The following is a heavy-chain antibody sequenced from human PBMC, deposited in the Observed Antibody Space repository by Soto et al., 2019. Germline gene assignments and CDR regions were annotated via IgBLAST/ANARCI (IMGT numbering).Heavy chain of an antibody. CDR1: GYNFTAYW. Sequence: SCKVSGYNFTAYWLGWVRQVPGGGLEWMGLIYPADSDTRYSPSFQAQVTISADKSISTAYLQWSSLKASDTAMYYCARHNLRNAFDIWGPGTLVTVSS. CDR2: IYPADSDT. CDR3: ARHNLRNAFDI. V-gene: IGHV5-51*01. J-gene: IGHJ3*02.